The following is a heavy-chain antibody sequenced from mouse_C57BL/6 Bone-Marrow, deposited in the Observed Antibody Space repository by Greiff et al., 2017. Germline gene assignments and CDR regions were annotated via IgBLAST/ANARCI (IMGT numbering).Heavy chain of an antibody. CDR3: ARDSYYYGSSYWFAY. V-gene: IGHV5-4*01. Sequence: EVKLVESGGGLVKPGGSLKLSCAASGFTFSSYAMSWVRQTPEKRLEWVATISDGGSYTYYPDNVKGRFTIFRDNAKNNLYLQMSHLKSEDTAMYYCARDSYYYGSSYWFAYWGQGTLVTVSA. J-gene: IGHJ3*01. CDR1: GFTFSSYA. D-gene: IGHD1-1*01. CDR2: ISDGGSYT.